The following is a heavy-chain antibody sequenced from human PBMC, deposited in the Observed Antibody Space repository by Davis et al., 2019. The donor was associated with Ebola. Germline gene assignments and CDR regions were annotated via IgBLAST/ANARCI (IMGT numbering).Heavy chain of an antibody. CDR1: GGSISSGGYY. J-gene: IGHJ6*03. Sequence: PSETLSLTCTVSGGSISSGGYYWNWIRQHPGKGLEWIGYIYYSGSTYYKPSLKSRVTISLDTSKNQFSLNLRSVTAADTAVYYCARDLRYDSSGYDYYFYMDVWGKGTTVTVSS. V-gene: IGHV4-31*03. D-gene: IGHD3-22*01. CDR2: IYYSGST. CDR3: ARDLRYDSSGYDYYFYMDV.